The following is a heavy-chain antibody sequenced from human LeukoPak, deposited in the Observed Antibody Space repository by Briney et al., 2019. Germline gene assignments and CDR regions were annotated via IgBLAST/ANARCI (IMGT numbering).Heavy chain of an antibody. Sequence: GSLRLSCAASGLNFRTYSMNWVRQAPGKGLEWVSATSGSGVTTHYAGSVKGRFSDSRDNSKNTLYLQMNSLRAEDTALYYCAKKVVVGATSPYSDFQDWGQGTLVTVSS. V-gene: IGHV3-23*01. J-gene: IGHJ1*01. CDR1: GLNFRTYS. CDR3: AKKVVVGATSPYSDFQD. CDR2: TSGSGVTT. D-gene: IGHD1-26*01.